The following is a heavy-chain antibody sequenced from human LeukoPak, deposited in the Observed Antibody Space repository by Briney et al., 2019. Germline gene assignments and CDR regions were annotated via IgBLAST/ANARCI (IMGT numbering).Heavy chain of an antibody. J-gene: IGHJ4*02. CDR1: GYTFTSYG. CDR2: IIPILGIA. CDR3: ATMVGYSSSWYSNFDY. Sequence: SVKVSCKASGYTFTSYGISWVRQAPGQGLEWMGRIIPILGIANYAQKFQGRVTITADKSTSTAYMELSSLRSEDTAVYYCATMVGYSSSWYSNFDYWGQGTLVTVSS. D-gene: IGHD6-13*01. V-gene: IGHV1-69*04.